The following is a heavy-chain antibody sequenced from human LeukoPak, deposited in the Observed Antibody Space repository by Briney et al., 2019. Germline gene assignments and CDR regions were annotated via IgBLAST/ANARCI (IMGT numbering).Heavy chain of an antibody. CDR2: VGGSDDTA. CDR1: GFTFRSSV. V-gene: IGHV3-23*01. D-gene: IGHD3-3*02. Sequence: PGGSLRLSCAASGFTFRSSVMSWVRQAPGRGLEWVSSVGGSDDTANYAASVTGRFTISRDNFKTSVYLQMSNLGAEDTAIYYCAKKSFSTGAFDIWGQGTMVTVSS. CDR3: AKKSFSTGAFDI. J-gene: IGHJ3*02.